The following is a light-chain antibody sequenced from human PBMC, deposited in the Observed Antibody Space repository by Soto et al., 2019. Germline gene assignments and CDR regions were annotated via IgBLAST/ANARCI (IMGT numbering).Light chain of an antibody. Sequence: DIHLTQSPSPLSASVGDRVTITFRASQIISSGLAWYQQKPGKAPKLLIYGASSLETGVPSRLSGSGSGTESSLTISNLDLYNVATSNCQHYNAFQWEFGQWAKEEI. V-gene: IGKV1-5*01. CDR2: GAS. CDR3: QHYNAFQWE. J-gene: IGKJ1*01. CDR1: QIISSG.